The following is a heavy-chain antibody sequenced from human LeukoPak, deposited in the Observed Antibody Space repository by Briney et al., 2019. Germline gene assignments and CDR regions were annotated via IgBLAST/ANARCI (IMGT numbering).Heavy chain of an antibody. Sequence: PGGSLRLSCLASGFNLEESGFTWVRQVPGKGLEWVSGINWNGATTAYADSVRGRFTISRDNAKASVYLQMDSLTDDDTAFYYCARSVGTHVPYFFDDWGQGTLVTVSS. D-gene: IGHD7-27*01. J-gene: IGHJ4*02. CDR3: ARSVGTHVPYFFDD. CDR2: INWNGATT. V-gene: IGHV3-20*04. CDR1: GFNLEESG.